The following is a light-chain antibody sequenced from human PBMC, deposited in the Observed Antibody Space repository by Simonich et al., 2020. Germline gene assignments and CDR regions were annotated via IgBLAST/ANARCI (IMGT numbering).Light chain of an antibody. J-gene: IGLJ2*01. Sequence: SYELTQPPSVSVSPGQTASITCSGDQLGDKYACWYQQKPGQSPVLVIYQDSKRPSGIPARFSGSNSGNTATLTISGTQAMDEADYDCQAWDSSYVVFGGGTKLTVL. CDR2: QDS. V-gene: IGLV3-1*01. CDR1: QLGDKY. CDR3: QAWDSSYVV.